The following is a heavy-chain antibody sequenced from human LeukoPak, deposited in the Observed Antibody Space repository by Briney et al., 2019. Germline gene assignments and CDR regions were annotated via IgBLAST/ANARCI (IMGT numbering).Heavy chain of an antibody. D-gene: IGHD3-10*01. V-gene: IGHV1-46*03. CDR2: INPSVGGT. Sequence: ASVKVSRKAFGYGFTSYYIHWVRQAPGQGLEWMGIINPSVGGTTYARTFHGRVTVTRDTSTSTVYMELSSLRSEDTAVYYCARHGSGRYYPAEGRVDYWGQGTVDPVSS. CDR1: GYGFTSYY. CDR3: ARHGSGRYYPAEGRVDY. J-gene: IGHJ4*02.